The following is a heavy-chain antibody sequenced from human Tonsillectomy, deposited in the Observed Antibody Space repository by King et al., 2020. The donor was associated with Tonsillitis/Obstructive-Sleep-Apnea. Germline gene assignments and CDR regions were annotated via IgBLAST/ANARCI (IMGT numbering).Heavy chain of an antibody. Sequence: VQLVESGAEVKKPGASVKVSCKASGYAFTSYDITWVRQAPGQGLEWMGWSRPYDGDTNYAQKLQGRVTMTSDTSTITAYMELRSLRSDDTAVYYCARDYYDSSGYYHGYFQHWGQGTLVTVSS. D-gene: IGHD3-22*01. CDR2: SRPYDGDT. CDR1: GYAFTSYD. J-gene: IGHJ1*01. V-gene: IGHV1-18*01. CDR3: ARDYYDSSGYYHGYFQH.